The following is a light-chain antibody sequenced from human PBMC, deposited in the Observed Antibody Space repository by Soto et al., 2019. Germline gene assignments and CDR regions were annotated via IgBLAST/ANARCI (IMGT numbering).Light chain of an antibody. V-gene: IGKV1-5*01. CDR1: QSISSW. Sequence: DIQMTQSPSTLSASVGDRVTITCRASQSISSWLDWYQQKPGKAPKLLIYDASSLESGVPSRFSGSGSVTEFTLTISSLQPDDFATNYCQQYNSYPRTFGQETKVEIK. J-gene: IGKJ1*01. CDR3: QQYNSYPRT. CDR2: DAS.